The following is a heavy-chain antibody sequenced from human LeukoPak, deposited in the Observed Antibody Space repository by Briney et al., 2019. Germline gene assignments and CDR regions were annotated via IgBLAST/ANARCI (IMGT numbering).Heavy chain of an antibody. CDR2: INHSGST. CDR3: ARGGLVRFDY. Sequence: SETLSLTCAVYGGSFSGYYWSWIRQPPGKGLEWIGEINHSGSTNYNPSLESRVTISVDTSKNQFSLKLSSVTAADTAVYYCARGGLVRFDYWGQGTLVTVSS. D-gene: IGHD6-19*01. J-gene: IGHJ4*02. V-gene: IGHV4-34*01. CDR1: GGSFSGYY.